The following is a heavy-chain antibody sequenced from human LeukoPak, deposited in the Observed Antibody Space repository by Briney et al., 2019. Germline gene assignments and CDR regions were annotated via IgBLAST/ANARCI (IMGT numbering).Heavy chain of an antibody. CDR1: GGSISSYY. CDR3: ARKPYYYGSGSGFYYGMDV. Sequence: SETLSLTCTVSGGSISSYYWSWIRQPPRKGLEWIGYIYYSGSTNYNPSLTSRVTISVDTSKNQFSLKLSSVTAADTAVYYCARKPYYYGSGSGFYYGMDVWGKGTTVTVSS. V-gene: IGHV4-59*01. CDR2: IYYSGST. J-gene: IGHJ6*04. D-gene: IGHD3-10*01.